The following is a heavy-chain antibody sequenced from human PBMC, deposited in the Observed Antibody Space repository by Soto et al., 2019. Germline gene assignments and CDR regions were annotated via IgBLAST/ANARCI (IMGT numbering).Heavy chain of an antibody. CDR2: IWYDGSNK. D-gene: IGHD4-17*01. CDR3: ARELTTVTTISYYYYYGMDV. Sequence: GGSLRLSCAASGFTFSSYGMHWVRQAPGKGLEWVAVIWYDGSNKYYADSVKGRFTISRDNSKNTLYLQMNSLRAEDTAVYYCARELTTVTTISYYYYYGMDVWGQGTTVTVSS. J-gene: IGHJ6*02. V-gene: IGHV3-33*01. CDR1: GFTFSSYG.